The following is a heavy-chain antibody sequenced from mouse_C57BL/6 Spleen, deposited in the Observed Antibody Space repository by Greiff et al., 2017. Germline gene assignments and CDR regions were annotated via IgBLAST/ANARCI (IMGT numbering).Heavy chain of an antibody. D-gene: IGHD2-5*01. Sequence: EVKLVESGGGLVKPGGSLKLSCAASGFTFSSYAMSWVRQTPEKRLEWVATISDGGSYTYYPDNVKGRFTISRDNAKNNLYLQMSQLKSEDTAMDDCARGYSNYGANYFDYWGQGTTLTVSS. V-gene: IGHV5-4*03. CDR1: GFTFSSYA. J-gene: IGHJ2*01. CDR3: ARGYSNYGANYFDY. CDR2: ISDGGSYT.